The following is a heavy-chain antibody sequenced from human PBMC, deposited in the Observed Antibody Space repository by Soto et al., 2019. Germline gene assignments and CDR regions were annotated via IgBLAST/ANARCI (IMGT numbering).Heavy chain of an antibody. CDR2: IYYSGST. V-gene: IGHV4-30-4*01. J-gene: IGHJ1*01. D-gene: IGHD3-3*01. CDR3: ARGAGFLEWLLPD. Sequence: QVQLQESGPGLVKPSQTLSLTCTVSGDSISSGDYYWSWIRQPPGKGLEWIGYIYYSGSTYYNPSLKSRVTISVDTSKNQCSLKLSSVTAADTAVYYCARGAGFLEWLLPDWGQGTLVTVSS. CDR1: GDSISSGDYY.